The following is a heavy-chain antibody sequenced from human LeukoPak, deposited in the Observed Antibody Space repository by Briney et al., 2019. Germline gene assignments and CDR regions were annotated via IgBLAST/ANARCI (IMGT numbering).Heavy chain of an antibody. CDR2: IRQDGGER. D-gene: IGHD1/OR15-1a*01. Sequence: TGGSLRLSCEVSGFIFSDYWMNWVRQAPGKGLEWVASIRQDGGERYYVVSVKGRFTISRDNTKNSVYLQMSTLRGDDTAVYYCARDGTAPGLYFDLWGQGTVVTVSS. V-gene: IGHV3-7*01. CDR1: GFIFSDYW. J-gene: IGHJ4*01. CDR3: ARDGTAPGLYFDL.